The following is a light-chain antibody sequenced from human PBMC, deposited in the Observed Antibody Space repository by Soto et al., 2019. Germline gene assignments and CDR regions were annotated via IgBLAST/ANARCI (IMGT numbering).Light chain of an antibody. CDR1: QSISSN. J-gene: IGKJ1*01. Sequence: EIVVTQSPDTLSVSPGEGAALSCRASQSISSNLAWYQQKPGQAPRLLIYGASSRAAGIPDRFSGSGSGTDFTLTISRLEPEDFAVYYCQQYGSSPLTFGQGTKVDIK. CDR3: QQYGSSPLT. V-gene: IGKV3-20*01. CDR2: GAS.